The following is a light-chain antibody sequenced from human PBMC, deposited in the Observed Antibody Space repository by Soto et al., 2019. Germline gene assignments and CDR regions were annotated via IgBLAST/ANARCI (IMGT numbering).Light chain of an antibody. J-gene: IGLJ1*01. V-gene: IGLV2-11*01. CDR1: SSDVGGYNY. CDR3: KSYAGSNTYV. CDR2: DVS. Sequence: QSALTQPRSVSGSPGQSVTISCTGTSSDVGGYNYVSWYQQHPGKAPKLMIYDVSKRPSGVPDRFSGSKSGNTASLTISGLQAEDEADYFCKSYAGSNTYVFGGGTKVTVL.